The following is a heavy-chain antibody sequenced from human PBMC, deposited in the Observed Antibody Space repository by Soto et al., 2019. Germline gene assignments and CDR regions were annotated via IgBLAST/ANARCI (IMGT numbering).Heavy chain of an antibody. V-gene: IGHV4-34*01. CDR2: INHSGST. J-gene: IGHJ6*02. D-gene: IGHD1-1*01. Sequence: SETLSLTCAVYGGSFSGYYWSWIRQPPGKGLEWIGEINHSGSTNYNPSLKSRVTISVDTSKNQFSLKLSSVTAADTAVYYCARLNWNDYYYYGMDVWGQGTTVTVS. CDR3: ARLNWNDYYYYGMDV. CDR1: GGSFSGYY.